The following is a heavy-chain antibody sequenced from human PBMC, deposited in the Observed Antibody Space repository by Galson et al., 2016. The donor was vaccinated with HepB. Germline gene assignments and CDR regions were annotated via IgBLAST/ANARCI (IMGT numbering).Heavy chain of an antibody. CDR2: ISSNYNYT. V-gene: IGHV3-21*05. Sequence: SLRLSCAASGFTFSSYGMNWVRQAPGKGLEWVSYISSNYNYTNYADSVKGRFTISRDNAKNSLYLQMNSLRAEDTAVYYCARRNWNDAFDIWGQGTMVSVSS. D-gene: IGHD1-1*01. CDR3: ARRNWNDAFDI. J-gene: IGHJ3*02. CDR1: GFTFSSYG.